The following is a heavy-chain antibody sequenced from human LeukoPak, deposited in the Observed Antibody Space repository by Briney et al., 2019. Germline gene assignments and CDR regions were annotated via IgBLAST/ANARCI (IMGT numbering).Heavy chain of an antibody. J-gene: IGHJ6*03. CDR1: GFTVSSNY. D-gene: IGHD3-3*01. V-gene: IGHV3-66*02. Sequence: GGSLRLSCAASGFTVSSNYMSWVRQAPGKGLEWVSIIYSGGSTYYADSVKGRFTISRDNSKNTLYLQMNSLRAEDTAVYYCARYDFWSGLYYYYYMDVWGKGTTVTVSS. CDR2: IYSGGST. CDR3: ARYDFWSGLYYYYYMDV.